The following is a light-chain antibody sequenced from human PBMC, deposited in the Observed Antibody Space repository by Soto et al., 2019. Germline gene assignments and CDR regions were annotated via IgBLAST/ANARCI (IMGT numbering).Light chain of an antibody. V-gene: IGLV2-8*01. CDR1: SGDIGGYDY. Sequence: QSVLTQPPSASGSPGQSVTISCTGTSGDIGGYDYVSWYQQHPGKAPKLMIYEVTKRPLGVPDRFSGSKSGNTASLTVSGLQAEDEADYYCSSYAGNNNPYVFGTGTKLTVL. CDR3: SSYAGNNNPYV. CDR2: EVT. J-gene: IGLJ1*01.